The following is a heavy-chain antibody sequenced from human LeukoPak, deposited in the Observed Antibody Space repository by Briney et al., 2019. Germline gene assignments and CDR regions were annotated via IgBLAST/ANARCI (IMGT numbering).Heavy chain of an antibody. CDR1: GVSISSYY. CDR3: ARGQSRYGEYYYYYMDV. Sequence: SETLSLTCTVSGVSISSYYWSWLRQPPGKGLEWIGFIYYSGSTNYNPSLKSRVTISVDTSKNQLSLKLSSVTAADTAVYFCARGQSRYGEYYYYYMDVWGKGTTVTVSS. J-gene: IGHJ6*03. D-gene: IGHD5-18*01. V-gene: IGHV4-59*01. CDR2: IYYSGST.